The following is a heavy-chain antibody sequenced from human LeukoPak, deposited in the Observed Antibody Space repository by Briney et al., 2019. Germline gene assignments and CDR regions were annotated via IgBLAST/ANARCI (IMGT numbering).Heavy chain of an antibody. CDR1: GGSFIGYY. CDR3: AREEGYNWNYVGWFDP. CDR2: INHTGVT. D-gene: IGHD1-7*01. Sequence: SETLSLTCADSGGSFIGYYWSWSRQPPGKGLEWIGEINHTGVTNSNPSLKSRLHMSVDTSKRQFSLKLNSVTAADTAVYYCAREEGYNWNYVGWFDPWGQGTLVTVSS. J-gene: IGHJ5*02. V-gene: IGHV4-34*01.